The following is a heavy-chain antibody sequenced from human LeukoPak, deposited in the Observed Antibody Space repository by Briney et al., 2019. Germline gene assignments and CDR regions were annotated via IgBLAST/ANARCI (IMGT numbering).Heavy chain of an antibody. CDR1: GGSFSGYY. D-gene: IGHD5-12*01. CDR2: INHSGST. J-gene: IGHJ4*02. CDR3: ARGGVVAPIDY. V-gene: IGHV4-34*01. Sequence: PSETLSLTCAVYGGSFSGYYWSWIRQPPGKGLEWIGVINHSGSTNYNPSLKSRVTISVDTSKNQFSLKLSSVTAADTAVYYCARGGVVAPIDYWGQGTLVTVSS.